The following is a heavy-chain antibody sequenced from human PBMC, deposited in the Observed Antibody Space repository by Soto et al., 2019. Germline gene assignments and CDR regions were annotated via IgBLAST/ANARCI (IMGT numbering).Heavy chain of an antibody. CDR2: IKQDGSEK. D-gene: IGHD6-13*01. CDR3: ARDKGEQQLVRDWYFDL. CDR1: GFTFSSYW. J-gene: IGHJ2*01. V-gene: IGHV3-7*01. Sequence: GGSLRLSCAASGFTFSSYWMSWVRQAPGKGLEWVANIKQDGSEKYYVDSVKGRFTISRDNAKNSLYLQMNSLRAEDTAVYYCARDKGEQQLVRDWYFDLWGRGTLVTVSS.